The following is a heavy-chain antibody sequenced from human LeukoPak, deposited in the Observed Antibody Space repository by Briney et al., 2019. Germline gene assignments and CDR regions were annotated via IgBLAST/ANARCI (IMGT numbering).Heavy chain of an antibody. CDR3: AKDSIGYYKPFDY. D-gene: IGHD3-22*01. CDR1: GFTFSSYG. J-gene: IGHJ4*02. V-gene: IGHV3-30*02. CDR2: IRYDGSNK. Sequence: GGSLRLSCAASGFTFSSYGMHWVRQAPGKGLEWVAFIRYDGSNKYYADSMKGRFTISRDNSKNTLYLQMNSLRAEETAVYYCAKDSIGYYKPFDYWGQGSLVTVSS.